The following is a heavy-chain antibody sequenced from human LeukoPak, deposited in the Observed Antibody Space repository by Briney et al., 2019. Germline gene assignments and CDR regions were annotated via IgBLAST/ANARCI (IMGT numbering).Heavy chain of an antibody. CDR2: ISSSSSYI. J-gene: IGHJ3*02. CDR3: ARDPHSYYYDSSGPGEAFDI. D-gene: IGHD3-22*01. V-gene: IGHV3-21*01. Sequence: PGGSLRLSCAASGFTFSSYSMNWVRQAPGKGLEWVSSISSSSSYIYYADSVKGRFTISRDNAKNSLYLQMNSLRVEDTAVYYCARDPHSYYYDSSGPGEAFDIWGQGTMVTVSS. CDR1: GFTFSSYS.